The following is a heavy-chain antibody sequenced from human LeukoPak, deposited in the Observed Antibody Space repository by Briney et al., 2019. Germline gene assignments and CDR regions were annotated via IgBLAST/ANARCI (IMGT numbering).Heavy chain of an antibody. CDR2: IETKIDGGTT. J-gene: IGHJ4*02. CDR3: TTDLGGLLDS. Sequence: GGSLRLSCAASGFTFNNAWMSWVRQAPGKGLEWIGRIETKIDGGTTDYAAPVKGRFTISRDDSKNKLYLQMNSLKTEDTAVYYCTTDLGGLLDSWGQGTLVTVSS. V-gene: IGHV3-15*04. CDR1: GFTFNNAW. D-gene: IGHD4-17*01.